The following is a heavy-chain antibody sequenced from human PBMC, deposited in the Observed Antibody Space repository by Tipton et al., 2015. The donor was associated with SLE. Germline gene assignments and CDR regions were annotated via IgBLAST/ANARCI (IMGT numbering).Heavy chain of an antibody. CDR1: DGSFSGHY. CDR2: IFYSGGT. Sequence: TLSLTCAVYDGSFSGHYWTWIRQPPGKGLEWIGKIFYSGGTNYSPFLNSLITISVDTSKNQLSLNVNSMTAADTAVYYCARLAVAGMWYYFDFWGQGAPVTVSS. CDR3: ARLAVAGMWYYFDF. D-gene: IGHD6-19*01. J-gene: IGHJ4*02. V-gene: IGHV4-59*11.